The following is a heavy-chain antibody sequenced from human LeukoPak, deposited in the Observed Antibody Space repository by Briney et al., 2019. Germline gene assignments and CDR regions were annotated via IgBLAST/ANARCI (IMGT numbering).Heavy chain of an antibody. Sequence: GGSLRLSXAASGFTVSNNYMSWIRQAQGKGLEWVSVIYSGDNTYYVESVKGRFTISRDNSKNTLFLQMNRLRAEDTAVYYCAGRRVLDASFDYWGQGTLVTVSS. CDR3: AGRRVLDASFDY. V-gene: IGHV3-66*02. D-gene: IGHD3-16*01. CDR1: GFTVSNNY. CDR2: IYSGDNT. J-gene: IGHJ4*02.